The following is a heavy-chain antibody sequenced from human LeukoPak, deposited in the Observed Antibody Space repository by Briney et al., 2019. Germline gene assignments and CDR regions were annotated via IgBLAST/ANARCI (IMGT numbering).Heavy chain of an antibody. Sequence: GGSLRLSCAASGFTFSSYGMHWVRQAPGKGLEWVAVIWHDESKKYYADSVEGRFTISRDTSKSTLYLQMNSLRVEDTAVYYCARDGTLGASGSYYNLPYWGQGTPVTVSS. J-gene: IGHJ4*02. CDR1: GFTFSSYG. D-gene: IGHD3-10*01. CDR2: IWHDESKK. V-gene: IGHV3-33*01. CDR3: ARDGTLGASGSYYNLPY.